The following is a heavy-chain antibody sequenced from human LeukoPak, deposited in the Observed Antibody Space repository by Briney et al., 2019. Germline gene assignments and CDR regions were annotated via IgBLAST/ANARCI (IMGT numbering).Heavy chain of an antibody. J-gene: IGHJ6*03. CDR3: ARELEWFGELDYYYYMDV. Sequence: SETLSLTCTVSGGSIRRYFWSWIRQPAGKGLEWIGRIHSNGGFTHNPSLKSRVTMETDTYKNEVSLKLSSVTAADTAVYYCARELEWFGELDYYYYMDVWGKGTTVTVSS. D-gene: IGHD3-10*01. V-gene: IGHV4-4*07. CDR1: GGSIRRYF. CDR2: IHSNGGF.